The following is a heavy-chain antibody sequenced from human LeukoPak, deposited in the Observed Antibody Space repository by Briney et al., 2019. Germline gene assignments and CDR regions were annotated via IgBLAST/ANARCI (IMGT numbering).Heavy chain of an antibody. Sequence: SETLSLACTVSGGSITNDYWNWIRQSSGKQLEWIGSIHYSGTINYSPSLKSRITISLDTSKNQFSLKLSSVTAADTAMYYCATSYDHGWLIGSWGQGTLVTVSS. CDR2: IHYSGTI. J-gene: IGHJ4*02. V-gene: IGHV4-59*01. CDR1: GGSITNDY. CDR3: ATSYDHGWLIGS. D-gene: IGHD3-16*01.